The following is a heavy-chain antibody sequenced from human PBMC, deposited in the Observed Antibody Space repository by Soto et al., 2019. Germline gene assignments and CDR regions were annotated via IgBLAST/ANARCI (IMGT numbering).Heavy chain of an antibody. J-gene: IGHJ6*02. V-gene: IGHV4-61*01. CDR2: IYYSGST. Sequence: LSLPCTVSGGSVSSGSYYWSWIRQPPGKGLEWIGYIYYSGSTNYNPSLKSRVTISVDTSKNQFSLNLSSVTAADTAVYYCARDREQLVSGYYGMDVWGQGTTVTVSS. CDR3: ARDREQLVSGYYGMDV. CDR1: GGSVSSGSYY. D-gene: IGHD6-13*01.